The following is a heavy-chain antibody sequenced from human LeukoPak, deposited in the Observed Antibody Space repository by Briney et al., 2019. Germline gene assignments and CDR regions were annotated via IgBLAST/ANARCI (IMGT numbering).Heavy chain of an antibody. Sequence: ASVKVSCKASGYTFTSYGISWVRQAPGQGLEWMGWISAYNGNTNYAQKLQGRVTMTTDTSTSTAYMELRSLRSDDTAVYYCALDIVVVPAADTAFDYWGQGTLVTVSS. V-gene: IGHV1-18*01. D-gene: IGHD2-2*03. CDR2: ISAYNGNT. CDR3: ALDIVVVPAADTAFDY. CDR1: GYTFTSYG. J-gene: IGHJ4*02.